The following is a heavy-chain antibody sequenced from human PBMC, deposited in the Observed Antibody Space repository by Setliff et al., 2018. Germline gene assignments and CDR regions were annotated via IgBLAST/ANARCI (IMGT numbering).Heavy chain of an antibody. CDR1: GGSISGTYYY. Sequence: NPSETLSLTCTVSGGSISGTYYYWGWIRQPPGKGLEWIGNIYYSGSTYYNPSLKSRVTISVDTSKNQFSLNLSSLTAADTAVYYCARHRGVVAASDYMDVWGKGTTVTVSS. V-gene: IGHV4-39*01. J-gene: IGHJ6*03. CDR2: IYYSGST. D-gene: IGHD2-15*01. CDR3: ARHRGVVAASDYMDV.